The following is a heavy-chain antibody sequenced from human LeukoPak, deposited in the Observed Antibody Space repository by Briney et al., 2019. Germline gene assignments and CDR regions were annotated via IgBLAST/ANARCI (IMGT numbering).Heavy chain of an antibody. J-gene: IGHJ4*02. CDR3: ARTNYCSSTSCYPDY. CDR2: MDPNSGNT. Sequence: ASVTVSCKASGYTFTSYDINWVRQATGQGLEWMGWMDPNSGNTGYAQKFQGRVTMTRNTSISTAYMELSSLRSEDTAVYYCARTNYCSSTSCYPDYWGQGTLVTVSS. V-gene: IGHV1-8*01. CDR1: GYTFTSYD. D-gene: IGHD2-2*01.